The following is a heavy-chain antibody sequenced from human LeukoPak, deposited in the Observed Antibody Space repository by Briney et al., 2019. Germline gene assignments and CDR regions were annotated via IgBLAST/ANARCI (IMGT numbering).Heavy chain of an antibody. D-gene: IGHD3-22*01. Sequence: ASVKVSCKASGGTVSSYAISWVRQAPGQGLEWMGGIIPIFGTANYAQKFQGRVTITTDESTSTAYMELSSLRSEDTAVYYCARDRSPYYDSSGYPYDYWGQGTLVTVSS. CDR3: ARDRSPYYDSSGYPYDY. V-gene: IGHV1-69*05. CDR2: IIPIFGTA. J-gene: IGHJ4*02. CDR1: GGTVSSYA.